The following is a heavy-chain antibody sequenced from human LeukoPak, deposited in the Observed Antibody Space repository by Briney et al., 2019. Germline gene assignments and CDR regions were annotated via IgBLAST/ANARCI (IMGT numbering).Heavy chain of an antibody. D-gene: IGHD3-22*01. J-gene: IGHJ5*02. V-gene: IGHV5-51*01. CDR3: ARTRYYDSSGYYAFGGFDP. Sequence: GESLKISCKGSGYSFTSYWIGWVRQMPGKGLEWMGIIYPGDSDTRYSPSFQGQVTISADKSISTAYLQWSSLKASDTAMYYCARTRYYDSSGYYAFGGFDPWGQGTLVTVSS. CDR1: GYSFTSYW. CDR2: IYPGDSDT.